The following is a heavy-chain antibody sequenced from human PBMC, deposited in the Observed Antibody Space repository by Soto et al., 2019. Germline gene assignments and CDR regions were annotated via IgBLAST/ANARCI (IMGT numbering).Heavy chain of an antibody. V-gene: IGHV1-46*01. CDR2: INPSGGST. Sequence: QVLLVQSGAEVKKPGASVKVSCKASGYTFTSYYMHWVRQAPGQGLEWMGIINPSGGSTSYAQKLQGRVTMTRDTSTSTVYMELSSLRSEDTAVYYCARDRYSSGREDAFDIWGQGTMVTVSS. CDR3: ARDRYSSGREDAFDI. D-gene: IGHD6-19*01. CDR1: GYTFTSYY. J-gene: IGHJ3*02.